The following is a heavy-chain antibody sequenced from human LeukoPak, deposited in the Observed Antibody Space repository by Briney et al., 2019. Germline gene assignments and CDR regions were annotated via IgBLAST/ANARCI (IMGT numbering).Heavy chain of an antibody. J-gene: IGHJ4*02. Sequence: PGGSLRLSCSASGFTFGNYAMHRVRQAPGKGLEYVSTISNNVGSTYYADSVKGRFTISRDNSKNTLYLQMRSLRIEDTAVYYCVKAALQYYYDTSGSFDYWGQGTLVTVSS. CDR3: VKAALQYYYDTSGSFDY. D-gene: IGHD3-22*01. CDR1: GFTFGNYA. V-gene: IGHV3-64D*09. CDR2: ISNNVGST.